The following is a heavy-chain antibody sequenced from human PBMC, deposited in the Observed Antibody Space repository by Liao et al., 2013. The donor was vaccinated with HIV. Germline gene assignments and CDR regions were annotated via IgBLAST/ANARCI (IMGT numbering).Heavy chain of an antibody. CDR2: VTHSGGT. CDR1: GASLRGYY. J-gene: IGHJ4*02. D-gene: IGHD5-12*01. V-gene: IGHV4-34*01. Sequence: QVHLQQWGAGLLKPAETLSLTCAVDGASLRGYYWGWIRQPPGKGLEWLGEVTHSGGTNHNPSLKTRLTISVDASKNQVFLRLDSVTAADTAVYYCARGRTVATTPLAYWGQGTLVTVSS. CDR3: ARGRTVATTPLAY.